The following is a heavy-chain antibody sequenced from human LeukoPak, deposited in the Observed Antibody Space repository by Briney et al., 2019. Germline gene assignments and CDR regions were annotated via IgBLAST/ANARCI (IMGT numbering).Heavy chain of an antibody. D-gene: IGHD5-24*01. J-gene: IGHJ5*02. CDR1: GYTLTELS. CDR3: ATDTRDDYNYGWFDP. Sequence: ASVKVSCKVSGYTLTELSMHWVRQAPGKGLEWMGGFDPEDGETIYAQKFQGRVTMTEDTSTDTAYMELSSLRSEDTAVYYCATDTRDDYNYGWFDPWGQGTLVTVSS. CDR2: FDPEDGET. V-gene: IGHV1-24*01.